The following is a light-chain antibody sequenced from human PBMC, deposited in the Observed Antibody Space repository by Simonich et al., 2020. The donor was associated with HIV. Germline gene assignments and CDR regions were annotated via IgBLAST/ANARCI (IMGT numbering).Light chain of an antibody. CDR1: SSDVGSYNL. J-gene: IGLJ3*02. CDR2: DVS. V-gene: IGLV2-14*02. Sequence: QSALTQPASVSGSPGQSITISCTGTSSDVGSYNLVSWYQQHPGTAPKLLIYDVSKRPSGVSNRCSGSKAGNTASLTISGLQAEDEADYYCSSYSSSSTWVFGGGTKLTVL. CDR3: SSYSSSSTWV.